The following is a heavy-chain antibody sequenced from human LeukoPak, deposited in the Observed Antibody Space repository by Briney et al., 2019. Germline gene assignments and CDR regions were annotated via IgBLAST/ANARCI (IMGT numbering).Heavy chain of an antibody. V-gene: IGHV1-18*01. Sequence: ASVKVSCKASGGTFSSYAISWVRQAPGQGLEWMGWISAYNGNTNYAQKLQGRVTMTTDTSTSTAYMELRSLRSDDTAVYYCARVTGTLGWFDPWGQGTLVTVSS. CDR1: GGTFSSYA. D-gene: IGHD1-20*01. J-gene: IGHJ5*02. CDR2: ISAYNGNT. CDR3: ARVTGTLGWFDP.